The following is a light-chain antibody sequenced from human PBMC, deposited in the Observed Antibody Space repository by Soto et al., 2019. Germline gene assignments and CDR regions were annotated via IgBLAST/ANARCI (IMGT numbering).Light chain of an antibody. CDR3: LQDATYPLT. J-gene: IGKJ5*01. V-gene: IGKV1-27*01. Sequence: RVSEYPSSVAASVEDRFTITCRASQGISTYLAWYQQKPGKVPKLLIYAASTLQSGVPSRFSGSGSGTDFTLTISSLQPEHSAPSYCLQDATYPLTFGQGTRLEIK. CDR1: QGISTY. CDR2: AAS.